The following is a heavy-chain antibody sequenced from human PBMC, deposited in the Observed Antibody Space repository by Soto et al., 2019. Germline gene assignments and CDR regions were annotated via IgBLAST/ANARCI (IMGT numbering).Heavy chain of an antibody. CDR3: THRVSYSVSWDAGCFDS. Sequence: QITLKESGPTLVEPTQTLTLTCSFSGFSLSNSGVGVGWFRQSPGKALECLGIIYWDNDRRYNPSLKDRLSITKDTTKNQVVVTMTSMEPVDTGPYYCTHRVSYSVSWDAGCFDSWGQGTPVT. D-gene: IGHD3-10*01. J-gene: IGHJ5*01. CDR1: GFSLSNSGVG. V-gene: IGHV2-5*02. CDR2: IYWDNDR.